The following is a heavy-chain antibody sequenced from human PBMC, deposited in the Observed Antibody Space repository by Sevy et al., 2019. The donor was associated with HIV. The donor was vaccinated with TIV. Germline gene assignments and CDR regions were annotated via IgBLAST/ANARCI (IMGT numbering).Heavy chain of an antibody. CDR2: IADGSGDT. V-gene: IGHV1-58*01. J-gene: IGHJ4*02. CDR1: GFTFSTSD. D-gene: IGHD2-15*01. Sequence: ASVKVSCKAAGFTFSTSDVQWVRQTRGQRLEWMGRIADGSGDTIYAQKFQERLTIARDRSTYTAYMELGSLRSDDTALYFCAVSRGDAVAFDHWGQGTLVTVSS. CDR3: AVSRGDAVAFDH.